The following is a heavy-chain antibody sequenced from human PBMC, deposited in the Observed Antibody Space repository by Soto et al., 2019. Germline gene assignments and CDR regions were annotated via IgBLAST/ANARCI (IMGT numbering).Heavy chain of an antibody. J-gene: IGHJ6*02. CDR2: IRSKAYGGTT. D-gene: IGHD2-2*01. CDR3: TRDRCSSTSCYFYYYGMDV. CDR1: GFTFGDYA. V-gene: IGHV3-49*03. Sequence: GGSLRLSCTASGFTFGDYAMSWFRQAPGKGLEWVGFIRSKAYGGTTEYAASVKGRFTISRDDSKSIAYLQMNSLKTEDTAVYYCTRDRCSSTSCYFYYYGMDVWGQGTTVTVSS.